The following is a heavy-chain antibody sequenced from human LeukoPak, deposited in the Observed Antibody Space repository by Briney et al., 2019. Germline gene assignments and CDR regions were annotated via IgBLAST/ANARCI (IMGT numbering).Heavy chain of an antibody. Sequence: SETLSLACTVSGGSISSSSYYWGWIRQPPGKGPEWIGSIYYSGSTYYNPSLKSRVTISVDTSKNQFSLKLSSVTAADTAVYYCAREPYDFWSGHYLYYYYYYMDVWGKGTTVTISS. CDR1: GGSISSSSYY. CDR3: AREPYDFWSGHYLYYYYYYMDV. D-gene: IGHD3-3*01. V-gene: IGHV4-39*07. J-gene: IGHJ6*03. CDR2: IYYSGST.